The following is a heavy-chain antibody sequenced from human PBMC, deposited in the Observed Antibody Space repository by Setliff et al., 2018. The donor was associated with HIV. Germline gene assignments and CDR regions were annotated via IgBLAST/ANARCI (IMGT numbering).Heavy chain of an antibody. V-gene: IGHV4-34*01. CDR2: IADGGAT. CDR3: ARGSTCIGGGCLTYYYYYYGLDV. D-gene: IGHD2-8*02. CDR1: GGSLANYY. Sequence: SETLSLTCAVYGGSLANYYWSWFRQSPGKGLEWIGEIADGGATDYNPSLKSRVIISLDTSKKQFSLKLNSVTAADTAVYYCARGSTCIGGGCLTYYYYYYGLDVWGQGTTVTVSS. J-gene: IGHJ6*02.